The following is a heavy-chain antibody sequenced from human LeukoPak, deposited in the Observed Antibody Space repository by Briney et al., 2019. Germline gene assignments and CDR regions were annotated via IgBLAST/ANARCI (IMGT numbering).Heavy chain of an antibody. V-gene: IGHV4-59*13. CDR1: GASFSSYY. D-gene: IGHD4-17*01. CDR3: ARDEHGDFQGFDY. Sequence: SETLSLTCTVSGASFSSYYWNWIRQSPGKGLEWLGNIHYRGTTNYNPSLKNRVTLTLDTSKSQFVLKVTSVTAADTAVYYCARDEHGDFQGFDYWGQGTRVTVSS. CDR2: IHYRGTT. J-gene: IGHJ4*02.